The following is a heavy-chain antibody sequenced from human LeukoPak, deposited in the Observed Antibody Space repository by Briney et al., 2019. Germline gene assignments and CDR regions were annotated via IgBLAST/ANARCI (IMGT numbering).Heavy chain of an antibody. D-gene: IGHD6-6*01. V-gene: IGHV3-23*01. CDR2: ISGSGDST. Sequence: GGSLRLSCAASGFTFSTYAMSWVRQAPGKGLEWVSDISGSGDSTHYADSVKGRFTISRDNAKNSLYLQMNSLRAEDTAVYYCARDRGSARLYQFDFWGQGTLVTVSS. J-gene: IGHJ4*02. CDR1: GFTFSTYA. CDR3: ARDRGSARLYQFDF.